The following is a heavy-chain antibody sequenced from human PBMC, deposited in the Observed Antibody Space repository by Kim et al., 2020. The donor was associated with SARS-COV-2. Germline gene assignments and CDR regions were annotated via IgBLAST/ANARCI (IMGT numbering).Heavy chain of an antibody. D-gene: IGHD6-19*01. Sequence: GGSLRLSCAASGFTFSSYAMSWVRQAPGKGLEWVSAISGSGGSTYYADSVKGRFTISRDNSKNTLYLQMNSLRAEDTAVYYCAGGLAVAGTGDAFDIWGQGTMVTVSS. J-gene: IGHJ3*02. CDR1: GFTFSSYA. CDR3: AGGLAVAGTGDAFDI. CDR2: ISGSGGST. V-gene: IGHV3-23*01.